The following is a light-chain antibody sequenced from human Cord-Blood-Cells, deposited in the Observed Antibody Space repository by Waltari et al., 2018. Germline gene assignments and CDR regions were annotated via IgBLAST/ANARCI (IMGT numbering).Light chain of an antibody. CDR3: AAWDDSLSGFYV. V-gene: IGLV1-47*01. J-gene: IGLJ1*01. CDR1: SSNIGSNY. CDR2: RNN. Sequence: QSVLTQPPSASGHPGQRVTISCSGSSSNIGSNYVYWYQQPPGTAPKLLIYRNNQRPSGVPDRFSGSKSGTSASLAISGLRSEDEADYYCAAWDDSLSGFYVFGTGTKVTVL.